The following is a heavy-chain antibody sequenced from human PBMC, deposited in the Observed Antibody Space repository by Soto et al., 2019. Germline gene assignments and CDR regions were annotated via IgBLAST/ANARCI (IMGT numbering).Heavy chain of an antibody. CDR2: ISYDGSNK. CDR1: GFTFSSYG. Sequence: GGSLRLSCAASGFTFSSYGMRWVRQAPGKGLEWVAVISYDGSNKYYADSVKGRFTISRDNSKNTLYLQMNSLRAEDTAVYYCAKDALWFGELLASGYYYGMDVWGQGTTVTVSS. D-gene: IGHD3-10*01. CDR3: AKDALWFGELLASGYYYGMDV. J-gene: IGHJ6*02. V-gene: IGHV3-30*18.